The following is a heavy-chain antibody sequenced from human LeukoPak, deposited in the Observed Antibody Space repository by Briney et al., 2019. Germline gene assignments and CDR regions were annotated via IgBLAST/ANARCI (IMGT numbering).Heavy chain of an antibody. CDR1: GDSISSGGYS. Sequence: SETLSLTCAVSGDSISSGGYSWSWIRQTPGKGLEWIAYIHDSGSTYYNPSLKSRVTISVDTSKNQFSLKLSSVTAADTAVYYCARTRYYYDSSGYHTFDYWGQGTLVTVSS. D-gene: IGHD3-22*01. J-gene: IGHJ4*02. V-gene: IGHV4-30-4*07. CDR2: IHDSGST. CDR3: ARTRYYYDSSGYHTFDY.